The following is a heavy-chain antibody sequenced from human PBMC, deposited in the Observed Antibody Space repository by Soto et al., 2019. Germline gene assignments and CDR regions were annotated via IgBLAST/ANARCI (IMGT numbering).Heavy chain of an antibody. V-gene: IGHV4-31*11. CDR1: GGSVSSGSYY. CDR2: IYYSGST. CDR3: ARGGELSLASCXFDF. J-gene: IGHJ4*02. Sequence: SETLSLTCAVYGGSVSSGSYYWSWIRQPPGKGLEWIGYIYYSGSTYYNPSLKSRVTISVDTSKNQFSLKLSSVTAADTAVYYCARGGELSLASCXFDFWGQGTLVTVSS. D-gene: IGHD3-16*02.